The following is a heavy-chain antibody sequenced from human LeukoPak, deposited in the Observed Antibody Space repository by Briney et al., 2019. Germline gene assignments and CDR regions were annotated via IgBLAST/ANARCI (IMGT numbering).Heavy chain of an antibody. CDR3: AQGAMYLLDY. D-gene: IGHD2-2*01. CDR1: GFTFSSYG. J-gene: IGHJ4*02. CDR2: IIGGGGST. V-gene: IGHV3-23*01. Sequence: GGSLSLSCAASGFTFSSYGMSWVRQAPGKGREWVSGIIGGGGSTYYADSVKGRFTISGDNSRNTQFLQMNSLRAEDTALYYCAQGAMYLLDYWGQGTLVTVSS.